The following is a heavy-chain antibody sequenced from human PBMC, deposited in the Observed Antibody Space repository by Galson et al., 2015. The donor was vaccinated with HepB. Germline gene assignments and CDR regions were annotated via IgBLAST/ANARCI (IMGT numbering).Heavy chain of an antibody. D-gene: IGHD3-22*01. CDR1: GFTFSSYG. J-gene: IGHJ6*02. V-gene: IGHV3-33*01. CDR2: IWYDGSNK. Sequence: SLRLSCAASGFTFSSYGMHWVRQAPGKGLEWVAVIWYDGSNKYYADSVKGRFTISRDNSKNTLYLQMNSLRAEDTAVYYCARDFYYDSSGYLTAQYYGMDVWGQGTTVTVSS. CDR3: ARDFYYDSSGYLTAQYYGMDV.